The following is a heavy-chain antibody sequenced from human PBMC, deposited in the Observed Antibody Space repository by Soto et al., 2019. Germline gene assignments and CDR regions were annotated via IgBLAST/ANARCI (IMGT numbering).Heavy chain of an antibody. Sequence: SETLSLTCTVSGGSISSSSYYWGWIRQPPGKGLEWIGSIYYSGSTYYNPSLKSRVTISVDTSKNQFSLKLSSVTAADTAVYYCATNEFRRGMVIRYYFDYCGQGTLVTVSS. CDR2: IYYSGST. V-gene: IGHV4-39*01. CDR3: ATNEFRRGMVIRYYFDY. J-gene: IGHJ4*02. CDR1: GGSISSSSYY. D-gene: IGHD3-22*01.